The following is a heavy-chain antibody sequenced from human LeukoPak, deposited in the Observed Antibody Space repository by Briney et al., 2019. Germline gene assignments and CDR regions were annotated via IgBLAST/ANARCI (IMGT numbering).Heavy chain of an antibody. Sequence: SETLSLTCAVYGGSFSGYYWSWIRQPPGKGLEWIGEINHSGSTNYNPSLKSRVTISVDTSKNQFSLKLSSVTAADTAVYYCARIGVTIFGVVNKLFDYWGQGTLVTVSS. CDR2: INHSGST. V-gene: IGHV4-34*01. J-gene: IGHJ4*02. CDR1: GGSFSGYY. CDR3: ARIGVTIFGVVNKLFDY. D-gene: IGHD3-3*01.